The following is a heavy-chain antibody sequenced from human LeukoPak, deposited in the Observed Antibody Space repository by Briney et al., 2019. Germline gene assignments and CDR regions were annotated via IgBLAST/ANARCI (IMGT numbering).Heavy chain of an antibody. D-gene: IGHD3-3*01. Sequence: SLXXTXXXXSIXXXSYXXGWXXXXXXXXXEXXGSIYYSGSTYYNPSLKSRVTISVDTSKNQFSLKLSSVTAADTAVYYCARHTVDFWSGYPMSPFDYWGQGTLVTVSS. V-gene: IGHV4-39*01. CDR1: XXSIXXXSYX. J-gene: IGHJ4*02. CDR3: ARHTVDFWSGYPMSPFDY. CDR2: IYYSGST.